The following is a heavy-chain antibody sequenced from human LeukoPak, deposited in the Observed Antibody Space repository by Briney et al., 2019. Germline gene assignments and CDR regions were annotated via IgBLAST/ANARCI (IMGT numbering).Heavy chain of an antibody. Sequence: GGSLRLSCAASGFTFSSYGMHWVRRAPGKGLEWVAVIWYDGSNKYYADSVKGRFTISRDNSKNTLYLQMNSLRAEDTAVYYCARDLGDDDYWGQGTLVTVSS. CDR3: ARDLGDDDY. V-gene: IGHV3-33*01. D-gene: IGHD2-21*01. J-gene: IGHJ4*02. CDR2: IWYDGSNK. CDR1: GFTFSSYG.